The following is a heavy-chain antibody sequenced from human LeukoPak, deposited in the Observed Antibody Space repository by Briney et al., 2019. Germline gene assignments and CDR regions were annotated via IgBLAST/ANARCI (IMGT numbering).Heavy chain of an antibody. J-gene: IGHJ6*02. CDR2: FYKGGST. CDR3: ARERYDFWSGHDKGMDV. CDR1: GSSISNYS. D-gene: IGHD3-3*01. Sequence: SETLSLTCSVSGSSISNYSWSWIRQPAGKGLEWIGRFYKGGSTKYNFSLKSRVTMSVATSKNLFSLKLSSVAAADTAVYYCARERYDFWSGHDKGMDVWGQGTTVTVSS. V-gene: IGHV4-4*07.